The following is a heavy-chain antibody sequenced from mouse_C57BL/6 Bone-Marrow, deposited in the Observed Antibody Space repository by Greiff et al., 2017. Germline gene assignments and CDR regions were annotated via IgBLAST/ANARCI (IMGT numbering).Heavy chain of an antibody. CDR3: ARGVYYGNSLFDY. V-gene: IGHV1-54*01. CDR1: GYAFTNYL. D-gene: IGHD1-1*01. Sequence: QVQLQQPGAELVRPGTSVKVSCKASGYAFTNYLIEWVKQRPGQGLEWIGVINPGSGGTNYNEKFKGKATLTADKSSSTAYMQLSSLTSEDSAVYYCARGVYYGNSLFDYWGQGTTLTVSS. J-gene: IGHJ2*01. CDR2: INPGSGGT.